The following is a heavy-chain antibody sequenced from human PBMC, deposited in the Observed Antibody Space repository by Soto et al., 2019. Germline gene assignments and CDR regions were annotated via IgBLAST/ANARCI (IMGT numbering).Heavy chain of an antibody. D-gene: IGHD1-1*01. V-gene: IGHV4-61*01. CDR1: GVPVDSGSYY. CDR2: VEYSGST. Sequence: PSETLSLTCTVSGVPVDSGSYYWSWVRQSPGKGLEWIGYVEYSGSTHYNPSLESRVTISIDTSKKQFSLRLTSVTAADTAVYYCAKNGNRYINYFDYWGQGTLVTVSS. CDR3: AKNGNRYINYFDY. J-gene: IGHJ4*02.